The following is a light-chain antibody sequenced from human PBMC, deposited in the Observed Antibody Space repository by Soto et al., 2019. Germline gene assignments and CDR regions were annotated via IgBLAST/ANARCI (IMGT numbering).Light chain of an antibody. CDR2: DAS. CDR3: QQRSSWPPT. J-gene: IGKJ5*01. CDR1: QSVSSY. Sequence: ETVLTQSPATLSLSPGERATLSCRASQSVSSYLAWYQQRPGQAPRLLIYDASNRATGVPARFSGSGSGTDFTLTISSLEPEDFAVYYCQQRSSWPPTFGQGTRLEIK. V-gene: IGKV3-11*01.